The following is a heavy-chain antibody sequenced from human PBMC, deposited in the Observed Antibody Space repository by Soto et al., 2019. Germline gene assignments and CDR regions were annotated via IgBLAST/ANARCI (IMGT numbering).Heavy chain of an antibody. CDR3: ARRGSGSYDY. CDR2: INHSGST. J-gene: IGHJ4*02. D-gene: IGHD3-10*01. V-gene: IGHV4-34*01. Sequence: PSETLSLTCAVYGGSFSGYYWSWIRQPPGKGLEWIGEINHSGSTNYNPSLKSRVTISVDTSKNQFSLKLSSVTAADTAVYYCARRGSGSYDYWGQGTLVTVSS. CDR1: GGSFSGYY.